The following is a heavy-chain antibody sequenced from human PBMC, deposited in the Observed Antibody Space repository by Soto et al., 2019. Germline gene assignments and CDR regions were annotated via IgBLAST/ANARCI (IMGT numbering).Heavy chain of an antibody. D-gene: IGHD1-26*01. J-gene: IGHJ3*02. CDR1: GYTFTNYG. Sequence: QVQLVQSGAEMKKPGASVKVSCKASGYTFTNYGISWGRQSPGQGREWMGWISAYNGDTNYAQKLQGRVTMTTDTSTSTAYMELRSLRSDDTAMYYCARDCEGATTRRAFDIWGQGTMVTVSS. CDR3: ARDCEGATTRRAFDI. V-gene: IGHV1-18*01. CDR2: ISAYNGDT.